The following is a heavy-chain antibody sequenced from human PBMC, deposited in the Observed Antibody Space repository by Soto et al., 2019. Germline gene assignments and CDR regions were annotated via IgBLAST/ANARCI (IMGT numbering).Heavy chain of an antibody. CDR2: ISGSGYST. V-gene: IGHV3-23*01. CDR1: GFTFGNYA. D-gene: IGHD6-13*01. J-gene: IGHJ4*02. Sequence: EVQLLESGGGLVQPGGSLRLSFAASGFTFGNYALTWVRQAPGKGLEWVSGISGSGYSTYYADSVKGRFTISRDNSKNTLYLQMNSLRAEDTAVYYCAKEEREYSSSPTYFDYWGQGTLVTVSS. CDR3: AKEEREYSSSPTYFDY.